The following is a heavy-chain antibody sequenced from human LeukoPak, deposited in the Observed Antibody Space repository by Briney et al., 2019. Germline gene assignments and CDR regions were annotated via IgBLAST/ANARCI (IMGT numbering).Heavy chain of an antibody. CDR2: INHSGST. CDR1: GGSFSGYY. Sequence: SETLSLTCAVYGGSFSGYYWSWIRQPPGKGLEWIGEINHSGSTNYNPSLKSRVTISVDTSKNQFSLKLSSVTAADTAVYYCARSKVRGVIIRVQFFDYWSQGTLVTVSS. CDR3: ARSKVRGVIIRVQFFDY. D-gene: IGHD3-10*01. V-gene: IGHV4-34*01. J-gene: IGHJ4*02.